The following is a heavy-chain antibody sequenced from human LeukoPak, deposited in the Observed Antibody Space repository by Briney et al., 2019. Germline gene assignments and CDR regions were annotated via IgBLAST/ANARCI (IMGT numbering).Heavy chain of an antibody. CDR2: INPSGGST. CDR3: ARGGSGYYYVFSSFDY. J-gene: IGHJ4*02. V-gene: IGHV1-46*01. D-gene: IGHD3-22*01. CDR1: GYTFTSYY. Sequence: GASVKVSCKASGYTFTSYYMHWVRQAPGQGLEWMGIINPSGGSTSYAQKFQGRVTMTRDTSTSTAYMELSSLRSEDTAVYYCARGGSGYYYVFSSFDYWGQGTLVTVSS.